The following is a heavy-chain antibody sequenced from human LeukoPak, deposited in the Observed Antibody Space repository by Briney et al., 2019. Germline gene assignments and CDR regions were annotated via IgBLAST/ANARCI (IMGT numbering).Heavy chain of an antibody. CDR1: GYTFTGYY. CDR2: INPNSGGT. CDR3: ASARGSYYGVFDY. J-gene: IGHJ4*02. D-gene: IGHD1-26*01. V-gene: IGHV1-2*02. Sequence: ASVKVSCKASGYTFTGYYMHWVRQAPGQGLEWMGWINPNSGGTNYAQKFQGRVTMTRDTSISTAYMELSRLRFDDTAVYYCASARGSYYGVFDYWGQGTLVTVSS.